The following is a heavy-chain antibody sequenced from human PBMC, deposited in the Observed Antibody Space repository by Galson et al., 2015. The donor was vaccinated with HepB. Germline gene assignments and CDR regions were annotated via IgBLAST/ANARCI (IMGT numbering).Heavy chain of an antibody. CDR2: INSDGSST. J-gene: IGHJ3*02. Sequence: SLRLSCAASGFTFSSYWMHWVRQAPGKGLVWVSRINSDGSSTSYADSVKGRFTISRDNAKNTLYLQMNSLRAEDTAVYYCAGSYGDSAFDIWGQGTMVTVSS. CDR1: GFTFSSYW. CDR3: AGSYGDSAFDI. D-gene: IGHD4-17*01. V-gene: IGHV3-74*01.